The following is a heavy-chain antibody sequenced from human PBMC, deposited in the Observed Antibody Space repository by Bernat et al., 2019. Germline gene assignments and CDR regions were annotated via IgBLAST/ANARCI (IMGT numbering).Heavy chain of an antibody. D-gene: IGHD6-19*01. J-gene: IGHJ4*02. V-gene: IGHV3-48*02. CDR1: GFTFSSYS. CDR3: ARDSVAGTTEWGY. Sequence: EVQLLESGGGLVQPGGSLRLSCAASGFTFSSYSMNWVRQAPGKGLEWVSYISGSSSTIYYADSVKGRFTISRDDAKNSLYLQMNSLRDEDTAVYYCARDSVAGTTEWGYWGQGTLVTVSS. CDR2: ISGSSSTI.